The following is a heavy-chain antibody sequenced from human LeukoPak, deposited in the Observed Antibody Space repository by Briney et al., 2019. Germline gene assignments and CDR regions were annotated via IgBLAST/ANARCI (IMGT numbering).Heavy chain of an antibody. CDR1: GGSISSYY. CDR3: ARGTRYSYIFDY. D-gene: IGHD5-18*01. Sequence: PSETLSLTCTVSGGSISSYYWGWIRQPPGKVLEWIGYIYYSGSTNYNPSLKSRVTISIDTSKNQFSLKLSSVTAADTAVYYCARGTRYSYIFDYWGQGTLVTVSS. V-gene: IGHV4-59*01. CDR2: IYYSGST. J-gene: IGHJ4*02.